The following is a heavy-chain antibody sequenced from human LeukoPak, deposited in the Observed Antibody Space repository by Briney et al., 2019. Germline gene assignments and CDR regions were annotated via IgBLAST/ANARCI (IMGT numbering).Heavy chain of an antibody. CDR3: AELGITMIGGV. CDR1: GFTFSSYD. CDR2: ISSSGSTI. D-gene: IGHD3-10*02. Sequence: PGGSLRLSCAASGFTFSSYDMTWVRQAPGKGLEWVSYISSSGSTIYYADSVKGRFTISRDNAKNSLYLQMNSLRAEDTAVYYCAELGITMIGGVWGKGTTVTISS. V-gene: IGHV3-48*03. J-gene: IGHJ6*04.